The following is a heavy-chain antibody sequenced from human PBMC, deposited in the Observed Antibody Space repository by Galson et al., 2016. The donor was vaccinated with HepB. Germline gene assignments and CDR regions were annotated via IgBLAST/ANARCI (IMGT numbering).Heavy chain of an antibody. J-gene: IGHJ2*01. Sequence: SLRLSCAASGFTFSCCSIHWVRQVPGKGLEWVAVIGTDGRTKFYEDAVRGRLTISSDNSENTGYLQMSSQRSEDTAVYYCARDGDWGKWYFDLWGRGSLVTVSS. CDR3: ARDGDWGKWYFDL. CDR2: IGTDGRTK. V-gene: IGHV3-30*03. D-gene: IGHD7-27*01. CDR1: GFTFSCCS.